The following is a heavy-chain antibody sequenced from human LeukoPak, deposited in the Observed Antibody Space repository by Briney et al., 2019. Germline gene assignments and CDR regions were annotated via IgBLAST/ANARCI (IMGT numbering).Heavy chain of an antibody. J-gene: IGHJ4*02. CDR2: ISAYNGNT. CDR3: ARDVAYYYDSSGYYYGLDY. D-gene: IGHD3-22*01. Sequence: ASVKVSCKASGYTFTSYGISWVRQAPGQGLEWMGWISAYNGNTNYAQKLQGRVTMTTDTSTSTAYMELRSLRSDDTAAYYCARDVAYYYDSSGYYYGLDYWGQGTLVTVSS. CDR1: GYTFTSYG. V-gene: IGHV1-18*01.